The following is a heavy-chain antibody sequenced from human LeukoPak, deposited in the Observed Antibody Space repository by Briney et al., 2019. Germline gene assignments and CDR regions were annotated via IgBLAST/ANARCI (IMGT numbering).Heavy chain of an antibody. CDR3: AKRVINNPFDN. CDR2: ISNDGTT. V-gene: IGHV3-23*01. CDR1: GFSFNDCT. J-gene: IGHJ4*02. D-gene: IGHD2/OR15-2a*01. Sequence: GGSLRLSCAASGFSFNDCTMNWVRQAPGKGLEWVVVISNDGTTYYIDSVKGRFTISRDNSKNTLYLQMNGLRAEDTAVYFCAKRVINNPFDNWGQGTLVTVSS.